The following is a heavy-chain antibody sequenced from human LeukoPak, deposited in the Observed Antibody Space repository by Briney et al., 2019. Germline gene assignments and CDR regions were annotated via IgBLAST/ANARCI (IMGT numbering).Heavy chain of an antibody. CDR3: AREDDWNYEDY. CDR2: IKQDGSEK. V-gene: IGHV3-7*01. J-gene: IGHJ4*02. D-gene: IGHD1-7*01. CDR1: GFTFSNYW. Sequence: PGGSLRLSCAASGFTFSNYWMSWVRQAPGKGLEWVANIKQDGSEKYYVNCVKGRFTISRDNAKNSLYLQMNSLRAEDTAIYFCAREDDWNYEDYWGQGTLVTVSS.